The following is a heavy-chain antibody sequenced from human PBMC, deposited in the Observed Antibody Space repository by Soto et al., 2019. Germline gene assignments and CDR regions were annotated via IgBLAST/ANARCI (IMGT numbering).Heavy chain of an antibody. CDR3: GRLEGLATISYYFDY. D-gene: IGHD3-9*01. CDR2: VYYSGST. V-gene: IGHV4-39*01. CDR1: GGSVSSRSYY. J-gene: IGHJ4*02. Sequence: SETLSLTCTVSGGSVSSRSYYWGWVRQPPGKGLEWIGSVYYSGSTYYNPSLESRVTISVDKSKNQFSLKLMSLSAADTAVYYCGRLEGLATISYYFDYWAQGALVTVSS.